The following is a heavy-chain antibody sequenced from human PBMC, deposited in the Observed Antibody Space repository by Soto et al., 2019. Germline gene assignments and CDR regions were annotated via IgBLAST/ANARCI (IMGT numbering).Heavy chain of an antibody. V-gene: IGHV1-46*01. Sequence: GASVKVSCKASGYTLTRYYMHWVRQAPGQGLEWMGIINPSGGSTSYAQKFQGRVTVTRDTSTSTVYMELRSLRSEDTAVYYCASRVDCSGGSCYDVFDFSAQGSIDIVSS. CDR2: INPSGGST. J-gene: IGHJ3*01. D-gene: IGHD2-15*01. CDR1: GYTLTRYY. CDR3: ASRVDCSGGSCYDVFDF.